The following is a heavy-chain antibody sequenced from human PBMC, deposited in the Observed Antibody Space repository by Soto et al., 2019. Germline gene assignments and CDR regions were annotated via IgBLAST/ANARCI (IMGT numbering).Heavy chain of an antibody. CDR3: AKGDRLLWFGELLSNDAFDI. D-gene: IGHD3-10*01. J-gene: IGHJ3*02. Sequence: QVQLVESGGGVVQPGRSLRLSCAASGFTFSSYGMHWVRQAPGKGLEWVAVISYDGSNKYYADSVKGRFTISRDNSKNTLYLQMNSLRAEDMAVYYCAKGDRLLWFGELLSNDAFDIWGQGTMVTVSS. V-gene: IGHV3-30*18. CDR2: ISYDGSNK. CDR1: GFTFSSYG.